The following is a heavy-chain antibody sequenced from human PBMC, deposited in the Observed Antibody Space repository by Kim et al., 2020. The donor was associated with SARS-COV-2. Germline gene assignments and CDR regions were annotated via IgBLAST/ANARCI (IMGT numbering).Heavy chain of an antibody. CDR1: GFTFSSYW. CDR2: INQDGSEK. CDR3: AREDYSNMMGVYYYYGMDV. V-gene: IGHV3-7*01. J-gene: IGHJ6*02. Sequence: GGSLRLSCAASGFTFSSYWMSWVRQAPGKGLEWVSNINQDGSEKYYVYSVKGRFTISRDNAKNSLYLQMNSLRAEDTAVYYCAREDYSNMMGVYYYYGMDVWGQGTTVTVSS. D-gene: IGHD4-4*01.